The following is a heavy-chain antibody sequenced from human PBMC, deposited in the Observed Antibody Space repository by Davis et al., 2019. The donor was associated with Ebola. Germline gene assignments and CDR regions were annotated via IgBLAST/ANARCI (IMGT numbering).Heavy chain of an antibody. Sequence: PGGSLRLSCEGSGFTFNSYGMSWVRQAPGKGLEWVSAITGTGGNTYNADSVKGRFTISRDNSKNTLYLQMSSLRADDTAIYYCARVRGYNYGFDYWGQGTLVTVSS. CDR1: GFTFNSYG. V-gene: IGHV3-23*01. D-gene: IGHD5-18*01. J-gene: IGHJ4*02. CDR3: ARVRGYNYGFDY. CDR2: ITGTGGNT.